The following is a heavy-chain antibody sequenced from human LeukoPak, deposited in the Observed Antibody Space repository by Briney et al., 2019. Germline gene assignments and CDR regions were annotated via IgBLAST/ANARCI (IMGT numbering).Heavy chain of an antibody. D-gene: IGHD2-8*01. V-gene: IGHV3-21*01. Sequence: PGGSLRLSCAASGFTFSSYEMNWVRQTPGKGLEWVSSISRTSSYIYYADSVKGRFTLSRDNGKNSLYLQMNSLRAEDTAVYYCARGGMGANSQEYFYYGMDVWGQGTTVTVSS. CDR3: ARGGMGANSQEYFYYGMDV. CDR1: GFTFSSYE. CDR2: ISRTSSYI. J-gene: IGHJ6*02.